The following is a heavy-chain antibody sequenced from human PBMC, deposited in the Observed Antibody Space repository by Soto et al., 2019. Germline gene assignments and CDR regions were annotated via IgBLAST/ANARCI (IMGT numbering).Heavy chain of an antibody. D-gene: IGHD4-4*01. CDR1: GGSITGYY. CDR2: IHYSGST. J-gene: IGHJ5*02. Sequence: QAQLQESGPGLVQPSETLSLTCTVSGGSITGYYWSWIRQPPGKGPEWIGNIHYSGSTNYNPSLKSRVTISLDTSKNQFSLRLSSVTAADTAVYYCARHSYYSNPLRFDPWGQGTLVTVSS. CDR3: ARHSYYSNPLRFDP. V-gene: IGHV4-59*08.